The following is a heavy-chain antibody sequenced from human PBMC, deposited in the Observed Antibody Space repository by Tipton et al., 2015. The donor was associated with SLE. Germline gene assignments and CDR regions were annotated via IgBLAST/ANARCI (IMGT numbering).Heavy chain of an antibody. Sequence: RSLRLSCAASGFTFSSYPMHWVRQAPGKGLEWVAVISYDGSNKYYADSVNGRFTISRDNSKNTLYLQMNSLRAEDTAVYYCARDGGWGSGSYFDYWGQGTLVTVSS. J-gene: IGHJ4*02. D-gene: IGHD3-10*01. CDR1: GFTFSSYP. CDR2: ISYDGSNK. V-gene: IGHV3-30*04. CDR3: ARDGGWGSGSYFDY.